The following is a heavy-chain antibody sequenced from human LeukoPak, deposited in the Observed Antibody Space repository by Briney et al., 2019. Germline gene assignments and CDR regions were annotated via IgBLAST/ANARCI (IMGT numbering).Heavy chain of an antibody. Sequence: SETLSLTCTVSGGSIRSSSYYWGWIRQPPGKGLEWIGSIYYSGSTYYNPSLKSRVTISVDTSKNQFSLKLSSVTAADTAVYYCARSRTGTTRFLDYWGQGTLVTVSS. V-gene: IGHV4-39*01. J-gene: IGHJ4*02. CDR3: ARSRTGTTRFLDY. D-gene: IGHD1-1*01. CDR2: IYYSGST. CDR1: GGSIRSSSYY.